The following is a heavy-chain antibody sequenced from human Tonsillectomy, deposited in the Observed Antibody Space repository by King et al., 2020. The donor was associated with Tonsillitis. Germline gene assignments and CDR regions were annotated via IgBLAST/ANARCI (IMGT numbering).Heavy chain of an antibody. CDR2: IIAMFGTT. J-gene: IGHJ4*02. V-gene: IGHV1-69*06. CDR1: GGTFSNYA. CDR3: AREGVNFYDSSGWDY. D-gene: IGHD3-22*01. Sequence: QLVQSGAEVKKPGSSVKVSCKAFGGTFSNYAISWVRQAPGQGLEWMGGIIAMFGTTNYAPKFQGRVTITADKSTSTAYMELSSLRSEDTAVYYCAREGVNFYDSSGWDYWGQGTLVTVSS.